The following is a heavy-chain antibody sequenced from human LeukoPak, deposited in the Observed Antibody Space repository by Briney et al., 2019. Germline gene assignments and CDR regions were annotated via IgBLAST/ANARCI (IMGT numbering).Heavy chain of an antibody. Sequence: SETLSLTCAVYGGSFSGYYWSWIRQPPGKGLEWIGEINHSGSTNYNPSLKSRVTISVDTSKNQFSLKLSSVTAADTAVYYCARGLITMVRGVRATTYYFDYWGQGTLVTVSS. J-gene: IGHJ4*02. CDR1: GGSFSGYY. CDR2: INHSGST. V-gene: IGHV4-34*01. D-gene: IGHD3-10*01. CDR3: ARGLITMVRGVRATTYYFDY.